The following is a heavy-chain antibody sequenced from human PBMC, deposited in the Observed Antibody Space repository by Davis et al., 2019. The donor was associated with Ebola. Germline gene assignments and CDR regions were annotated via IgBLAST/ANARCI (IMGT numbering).Heavy chain of an antibody. CDR1: GGSFSGYY. Sequence: MPGGSLRLSCAVYGGSFSGYYWSWIRQPPGNGLEWSGEINHSGSTNYNPSLKSRVTISVDTSKNPFSLKLSSVTAADTAVYYCARRSIVVVPAAGPPYNWFDPWGQGTLVTVSS. D-gene: IGHD2-2*01. CDR2: INHSGST. J-gene: IGHJ5*02. V-gene: IGHV4-34*01. CDR3: ARRSIVVVPAAGPPYNWFDP.